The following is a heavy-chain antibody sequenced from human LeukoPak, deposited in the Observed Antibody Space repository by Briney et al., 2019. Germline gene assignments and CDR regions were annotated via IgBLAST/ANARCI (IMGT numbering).Heavy chain of an antibody. D-gene: IGHD1-26*01. CDR2: INHSGST. Sequence: SVTLSLTCAVYGGSFSGYYWSWIRQPPGKGLEWIGEINHSGSTNYNPSLKSRVTISVDTSKNQFSLKLSSATAADTAVYYCARGRGSYGYWGQGTLVTVSS. CDR3: ARGRGSYGY. V-gene: IGHV4-34*01. J-gene: IGHJ4*02. CDR1: GGSFSGYY.